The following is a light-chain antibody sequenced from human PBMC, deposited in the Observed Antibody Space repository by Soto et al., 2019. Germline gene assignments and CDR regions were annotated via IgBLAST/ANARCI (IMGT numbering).Light chain of an antibody. CDR2: GSS. Sequence: TQSPSSVSASVGDSVTITCRASQGVSDWVAWYQQKPGEAPKLLIYGSSSLLSGVPSRFSGTRSGTDFTLTISSLQPEDFATYYCQQSYSTPRTFGGGTKVDIK. CDR1: QGVSDW. V-gene: IGKV1-12*01. CDR3: QQSYSTPRT. J-gene: IGKJ4*01.